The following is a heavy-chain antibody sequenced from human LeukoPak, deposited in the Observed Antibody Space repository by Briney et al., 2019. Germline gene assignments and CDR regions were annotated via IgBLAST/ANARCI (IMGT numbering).Heavy chain of an antibody. CDR2: ISPFNGNT. J-gene: IGHJ3*02. CDR3: ARDREQWVPLGALDI. V-gene: IGHV1-18*01. CDR1: GYTFNIYG. D-gene: IGHD6-19*01. Sequence: ASVKVSCKASGYTFNIYGISWVRQAPRQGLEWIGWISPFNGNTNYAQNIQGRATMTTDTSTSTAYLDLRSLRSDDTAVYYCARDREQWVPLGALDIWGQGTMVTVSS.